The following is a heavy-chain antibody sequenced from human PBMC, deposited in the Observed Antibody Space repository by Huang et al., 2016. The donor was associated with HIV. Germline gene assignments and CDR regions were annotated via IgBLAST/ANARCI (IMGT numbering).Heavy chain of an antibody. V-gene: IGHV3-53*01. CDR2: IYSSGKT. D-gene: IGHD6-13*01. CDR1: GFTSKDNH. Sequence: HLVESGGDWIHPGGSLRLSCEASGFTSKDNHLSWVRQAPGKGLGWGSVIYSSGKTYYEDSVRGRCTISRDTSKNIVFLQLNSLRAGDTGVYYCVRGPEDSWYGSHYYAMDVWGQGTTVTVAS. CDR3: VRGPEDSWYGSHYYAMDV. J-gene: IGHJ6*02.